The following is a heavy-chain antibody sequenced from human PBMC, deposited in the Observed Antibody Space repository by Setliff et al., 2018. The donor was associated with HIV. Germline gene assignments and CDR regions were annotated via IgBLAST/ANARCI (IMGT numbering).Heavy chain of an antibody. V-gene: IGHV3-66*01. D-gene: IGHD4-17*01. CDR1: GITVSSDY. J-gene: IGHJ4*02. CDR2: IHSSGTT. Sequence: PGGSLRLSCAASGITVSSDYMSWVRQAPGKGLEWVSVIHSSGTTVYADSVKGRFTISRDNSKNMVYFQMNSLRVDDTAVYYCARSPAVTMALFFDYWGQGAPVTVSS. CDR3: ARSPAVTMALFFDY.